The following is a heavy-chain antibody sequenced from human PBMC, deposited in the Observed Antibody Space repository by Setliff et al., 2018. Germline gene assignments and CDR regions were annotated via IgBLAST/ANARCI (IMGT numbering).Heavy chain of an antibody. J-gene: IGHJ6*03. V-gene: IGHV4-4*07. CDR2: VYTTGST. CDR3: ARVRITSYCMDV. D-gene: IGHD3-10*01. Sequence: PSETLSLTCTVSGGSMGSYYWTWIRQSAGKGLEWIGRVYTTGSTAFNPSLNSRVTMSLDKSKNQFSLKLYSVTAADTAVYFCARVRITSYCMDVWGKGTTVTVSS. CDR1: GGSMGSYY.